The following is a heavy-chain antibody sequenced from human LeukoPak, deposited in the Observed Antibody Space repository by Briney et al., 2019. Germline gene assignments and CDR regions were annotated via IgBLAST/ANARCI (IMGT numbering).Heavy chain of an antibody. CDR3: ARAHDYWSGYLRGLDD. CDR2: ISYDGGDG. CDR1: GFTFGSYA. J-gene: IGHJ4*02. D-gene: IGHD3-3*01. V-gene: IGHV3-30*04. Sequence: NPGRSLRLSCAPSGFTFGSYAMHWVRQAPGKGLEWLAVISYDGGDGSHADSVKGRFTISRDNSKNTLFLQMNSLRPEDTAVYFCARAHDYWSGYLRGLDDWGLGTMVTVSS.